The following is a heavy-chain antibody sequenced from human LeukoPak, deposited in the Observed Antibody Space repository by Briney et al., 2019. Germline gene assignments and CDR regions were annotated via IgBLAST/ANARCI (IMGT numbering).Heavy chain of an antibody. J-gene: IGHJ6*02. D-gene: IGHD5-12*01. CDR1: GFTFSSYS. Sequence: GGSLRLSCAASGFTFSSYSMNWVRQAPGKGLEWVSSISSSSSYIYYADSVKGRFTISRDNAKNSLYLQMNSLRAEDTAVYYCARVPGDSGYDLTPARLWQHYYYGMDVWGQGTTVTVSS. CDR3: ARVPGDSGYDLTPARLWQHYYYGMDV. V-gene: IGHV3-21*01. CDR2: ISSSSSYI.